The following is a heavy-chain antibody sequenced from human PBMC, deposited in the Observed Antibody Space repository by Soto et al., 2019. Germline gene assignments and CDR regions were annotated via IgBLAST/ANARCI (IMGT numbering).Heavy chain of an antibody. Sequence: GESLKISCKGSGYSFTSYWISWVRQMPGKGLEWMGRIDPSDSYTNYSPAFQCHVTISADKSISTAYLQWSSLKASDTAMYYCARLSYSYASFAYWRHGTLVTVSS. CDR3: ARLSYSYASFAY. D-gene: IGHD5-18*01. V-gene: IGHV5-10-1*01. CDR2: IDPSDSYT. CDR1: GYSFTSYW. J-gene: IGHJ4*01.